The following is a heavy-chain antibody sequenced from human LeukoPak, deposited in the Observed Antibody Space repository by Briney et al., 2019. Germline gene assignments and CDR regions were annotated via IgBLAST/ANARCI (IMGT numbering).Heavy chain of an antibody. CDR2: IIPIFGTA. D-gene: IGHD6-13*01. J-gene: IGHJ3*02. CDR3: ARDPGIGIAAAGDAFDI. CDR1: GRTFSSYA. V-gene: IGHV1-69*13. Sequence: SVKVSCKASGRTFSSYAISWVRQAPGQGLEWMGGIIPIFGTANYAQKFQGRVTITADESTSTAHMELSSLRSEDTAVYYCARDPGIGIAAAGDAFDIWGQGTMVTVSS.